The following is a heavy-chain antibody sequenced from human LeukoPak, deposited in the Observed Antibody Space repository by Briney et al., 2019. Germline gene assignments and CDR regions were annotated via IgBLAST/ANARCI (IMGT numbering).Heavy chain of an antibody. CDR2: IYPGDSDT. J-gene: IGHJ4*02. Sequence: GASLKISCKGSGSRFTSYWIGWGRPMPGKGLEWMGIIYPGDSDTRYSPSFQGQVTISADKSISTAYLQWSSLKASDTAMYYCARQEHSSSPARYWGQGTLVTVSS. CDR1: GSRFTSYW. D-gene: IGHD6-13*01. V-gene: IGHV5-51*01. CDR3: ARQEHSSSPARY.